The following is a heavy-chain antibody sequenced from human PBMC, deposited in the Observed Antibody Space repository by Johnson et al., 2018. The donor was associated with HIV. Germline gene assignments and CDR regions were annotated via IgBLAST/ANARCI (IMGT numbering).Heavy chain of an antibody. CDR1: GFTVSSNY. D-gene: IGHD1-7*01. CDR2: IHSGGST. CDR3: ARDGAWNYEGAFDI. V-gene: IGHV3-53*01. J-gene: IGHJ3*02. Sequence: VQLVESGGGLIQPGGSLRLSCAASGFTVSSNYMSWVRQAQGKGLEWVSVIHSGGSTYYADAVKGRITIASDNYKNTLYLQMNSLRAEDTAVYYCARDGAWNYEGAFDIWGQGTMVTVSS.